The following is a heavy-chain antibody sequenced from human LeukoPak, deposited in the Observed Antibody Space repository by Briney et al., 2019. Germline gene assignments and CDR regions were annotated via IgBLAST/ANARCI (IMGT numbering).Heavy chain of an antibody. CDR3: ARVESKWLSLQY. CDR2: LYGDGSA. V-gene: IGHV3-66*01. D-gene: IGHD5-24*01. Sequence: GGSLRLSCATSGFTVSSNYLTWVRQAPGKGLEWVSVLYGDGSAYYADSVKDRFTISRDNLKNILFLQMNSLRAEDTAVYFCARVESKWLSLQYWGQGTLVTVSS. J-gene: IGHJ4*02. CDR1: GFTVSSNY.